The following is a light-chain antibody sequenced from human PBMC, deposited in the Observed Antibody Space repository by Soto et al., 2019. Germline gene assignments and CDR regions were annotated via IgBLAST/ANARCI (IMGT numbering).Light chain of an antibody. V-gene: IGLV1-44*01. CDR1: SSNVGINT. CDR2: TDN. Sequence: QSVVTQPPSASGSPGQRVRICCSGGSSNVGINTVNLYQKLPGTAPKVLIYTDNERPSGVPDRFSGSKSGTSAPLAINGLKSGDEADYYCGAWDESLNGYVFGTGTKVTVL. J-gene: IGLJ1*01. CDR3: GAWDESLNGYV.